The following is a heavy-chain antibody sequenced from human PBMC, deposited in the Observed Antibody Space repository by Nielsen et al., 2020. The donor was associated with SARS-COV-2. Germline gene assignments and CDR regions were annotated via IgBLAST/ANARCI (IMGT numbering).Heavy chain of an antibody. Sequence: VRQMPGKGLEWVANIKQDGSEKYYVDSVKGRFTISRDNAKNSLYLQMNSLRAEDTAVYYCAGDLRFGESYWYYYGMDVWGQGTTVTVSS. D-gene: IGHD3-10*01. CDR3: AGDLRFGESYWYYYGMDV. J-gene: IGHJ6*02. V-gene: IGHV3-7*01. CDR2: IKQDGSEK.